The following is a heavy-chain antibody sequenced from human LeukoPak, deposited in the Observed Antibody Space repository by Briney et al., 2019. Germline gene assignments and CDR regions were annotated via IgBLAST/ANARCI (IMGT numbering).Heavy chain of an antibody. CDR2: ISSGGSSI. CDR1: GFDFSEYE. Sequence: GGSLRLSCAASGFDFSEYEMSWVRQAPGKGLEWVSYISSGGSSIFYADSVKGRFTISRDNAKNSLSLQMNSLRDEDTAVYYCARGQPPDYWGQGTLVTVSS. J-gene: IGHJ4*02. CDR3: ARGQPPDY. V-gene: IGHV3-48*03.